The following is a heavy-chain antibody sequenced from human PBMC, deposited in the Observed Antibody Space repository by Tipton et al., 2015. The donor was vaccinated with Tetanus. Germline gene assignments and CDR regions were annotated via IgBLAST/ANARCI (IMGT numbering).Heavy chain of an antibody. J-gene: IGHJ6*02. CDR2: IYYSGST. D-gene: IGHD3-10*01. Sequence: TLSLTCNVSGGSISTSSYYWGWIRQPPGKGLEWIGGIYYSGSTYYNPSLESRLTVSVDTSKNPISLSPRSVTAADTAVYFCARLGGPTTDFFYGLDVWGRGTTVIVSS. CDR1: GGSISTSSYY. CDR3: ARLGGPTTDFFYGLDV. V-gene: IGHV4-39*02.